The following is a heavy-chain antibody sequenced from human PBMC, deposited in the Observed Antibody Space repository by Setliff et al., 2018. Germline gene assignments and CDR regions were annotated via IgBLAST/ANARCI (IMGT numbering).Heavy chain of an antibody. CDR2: IKKKTDGGTA. CDR3: ATRLGDF. CDR1: GITFSDAW. V-gene: IGHV3-15*01. J-gene: IGHJ4*02. Sequence: PGGSLRLSCVASGITFSDAWMTWVRQAPGKGLEWVGRIKKKTDGGTADFAAPVKGRFTISRDDSKNTMSLQMNSLKTEDTAVYFCATRLGDFWGQGTLVTVSS.